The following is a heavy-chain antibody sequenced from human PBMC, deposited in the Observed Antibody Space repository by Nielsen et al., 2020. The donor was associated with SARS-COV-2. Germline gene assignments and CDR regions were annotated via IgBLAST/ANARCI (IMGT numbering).Heavy chain of an antibody. CDR3: AKDINDGSGWYGVGY. D-gene: IGHD6-19*01. J-gene: IGHJ4*02. Sequence: GESLKISCAASGFTFNTYAMSWVRQAPGKGLEWVSAISGSGGSTYYADSVKGRFTISRDNSKNTLYLQMNSLRAEDTAVYYCAKDINDGSGWYGVGYWGQGTLVTVSS. CDR1: GFTFNTYA. V-gene: IGHV3-23*01. CDR2: ISGSGGST.